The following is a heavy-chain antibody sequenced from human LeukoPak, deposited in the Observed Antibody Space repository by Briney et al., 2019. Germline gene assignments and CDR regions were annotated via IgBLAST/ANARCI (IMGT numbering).Heavy chain of an antibody. CDR3: TRDRTTITLFEL. D-gene: IGHD4-11*01. CDR1: GFNLASNW. Sequence: PGGSLRLSCAASGFNLASNWMHWVRQTPGKGLVWVSRINSGGSGTSYADSVKGRFTASRDNARNTLYLQINSLRAEDSAVYYCTRDRTTITLFELWGQGTLVTVSS. V-gene: IGHV3-74*01. J-gene: IGHJ4*02. CDR2: INSGGSGT.